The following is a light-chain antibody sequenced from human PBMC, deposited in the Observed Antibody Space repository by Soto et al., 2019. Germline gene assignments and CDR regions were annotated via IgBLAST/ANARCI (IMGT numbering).Light chain of an antibody. CDR3: AAWDDSLSEV. CDR1: SFNIGSIY. Sequence: QSALTQPPSASGTPGQRVTISCSGRSFNIGSIYVYWYQQLPGSAPKLLIYWNNQRPSGVLYRFSGSKSGTSASLSISGLRSEDEADYYCAAWDDSLSEVFGTGTKVTVL. CDR2: WNN. J-gene: IGLJ1*01. V-gene: IGLV1-47*01.